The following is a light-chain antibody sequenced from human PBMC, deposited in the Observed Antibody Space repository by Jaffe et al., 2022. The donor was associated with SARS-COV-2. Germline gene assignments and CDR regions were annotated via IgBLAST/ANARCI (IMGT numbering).Light chain of an antibody. CDR1: QDINNY. Sequence: DIQMTQSPSSLSASLGDTVTITCQASQDINNYLNWYQQAPGKAPKLLIYDASLLETGVPSRFSGSGSGTDFTFTISSLQPEDIGTYYCQQSDSLPWTFGQGTRVDIK. J-gene: IGKJ1*01. CDR3: QQSDSLPWT. V-gene: IGKV1-33*01. CDR2: DAS.